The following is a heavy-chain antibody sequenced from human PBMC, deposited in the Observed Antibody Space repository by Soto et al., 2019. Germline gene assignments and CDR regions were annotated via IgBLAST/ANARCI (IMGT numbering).Heavy chain of an antibody. V-gene: IGHV4-39*01. CDR2: IYYSGST. D-gene: IGHD3-16*01. J-gene: IGHJ5*02. CDR3: ARHPKLGLTGAWFDP. Sequence: QLQLQESGPGLVKPSETLSLTCTVSGGSISSSSYYWGWIRQPPGKGLEWIGSIYYSGSTYYNPSLKSRVTISVDTSQNQFSLKLSSVTAADTAVYYCARHPKLGLTGAWFDPWGQGTLVTVSS. CDR1: GGSISSSSYY.